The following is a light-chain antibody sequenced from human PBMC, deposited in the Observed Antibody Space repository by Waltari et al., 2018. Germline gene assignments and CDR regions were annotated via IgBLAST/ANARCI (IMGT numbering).Light chain of an antibody. CDR3: LQATQFPLT. J-gene: IGKJ4*01. V-gene: IGKV2-24*01. CDR2: KIS. Sequence: DIVMTQTPLSSPVTLGQPASISCRSSQSLVHSDGNTSLSWYHQRPGQPPRLLIYKISNRVAGVPDRFSGSGAGTEFTLKISRVEAEDVGVYFCLQATQFPLTFGGGTKLEIK. CDR1: QSLVHSDGNTS.